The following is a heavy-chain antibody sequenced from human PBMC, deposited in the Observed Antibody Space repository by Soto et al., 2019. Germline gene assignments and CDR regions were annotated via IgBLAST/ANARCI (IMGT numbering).Heavy chain of an antibody. CDR1: GGSINSGGYY. CDR2: IFYSGST. J-gene: IGHJ4*02. Sequence: QVQLQESGPGLVKPSQTLSLICTVSGGSINSGGYYWNWIRQHPGKGLEWIGYIFYSGSTYYNPFLRSRVTISADTSETPFSLNLSSVTAADTAVYFCARVYRKSGYSSSWVFDYWGQGTLVNVSS. CDR3: ARVYRKSGYSSSWVFDY. V-gene: IGHV4-31*03. D-gene: IGHD6-13*01.